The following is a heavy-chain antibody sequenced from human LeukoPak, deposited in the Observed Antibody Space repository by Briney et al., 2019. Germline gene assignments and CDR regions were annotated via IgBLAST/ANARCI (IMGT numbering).Heavy chain of an antibody. D-gene: IGHD6-13*01. CDR3: ARGPMYSSGWYTLYNWFDP. CDR2: INHSGST. CDR1: GGSFSGYY. J-gene: IGHJ5*02. Sequence: KTSETLSLTCAVYGGSFSGYYWSWIRQPPGKGLEWIGEINHSGSTNYNPSLKSRVTISVDTSKNQFSLKLSSVTAADTAVYYCARGPMYSSGWYTLYNWFDPWGQGTLVTVSS. V-gene: IGHV4-34*01.